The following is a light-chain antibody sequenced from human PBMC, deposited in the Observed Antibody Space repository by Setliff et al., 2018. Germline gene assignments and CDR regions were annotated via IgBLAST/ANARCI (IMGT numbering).Light chain of an antibody. CDR2: DVS. J-gene: IGLJ2*01. CDR1: SRDVGSSTF. CDR3: SSYTSTRTVI. V-gene: IGLV2-14*03. Sequence: QSALTQPPSASGSPGQSLIISCTGTSRDVGSSTFVSWYQRHPGEAPKLLLYDVSNRPSGISNRFSGSKSGSTASLTITGLQAEDEADYFCSSYTSTRTVIFGGGTKVTVL.